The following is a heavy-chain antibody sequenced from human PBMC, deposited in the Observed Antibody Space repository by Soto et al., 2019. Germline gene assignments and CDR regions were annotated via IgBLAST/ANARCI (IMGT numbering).Heavy chain of an antibody. CDR2: IKSKTDGGTT. J-gene: IGHJ4*02. CDR3: TTVSPIRGVGANDY. D-gene: IGHD2-8*01. Sequence: GGSLRLSCAASGFTFSNAWMNWVRQAPGKGLEWVGRIKSKTDGGTTDYAAPVKGRFTISRDDSKNTLYLQMNSLKTEDTAVYYCTTVSPIRGVGANDYWGQGTLVTVSS. CDR1: GFTFSNAW. V-gene: IGHV3-15*07.